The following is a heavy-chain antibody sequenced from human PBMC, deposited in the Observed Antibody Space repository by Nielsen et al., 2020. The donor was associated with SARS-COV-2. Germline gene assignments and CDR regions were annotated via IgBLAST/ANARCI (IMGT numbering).Heavy chain of an antibody. D-gene: IGHD6-19*01. V-gene: IGHV2-70*04. CDR3: ARDKQWLGTFDY. CDR1: GFSLSTSGMR. CDR2: IDWDDDK. Sequence: SAPTLVKPASSVTLTCTFSGFSLSTSGMRVSWIRQPPGKALEWLARIDWDDDKFYSTSLKTRLTISKDTSKNQVVLTMTNMDPVDTATYYCARDKQWLGTFDYWGQGTLVTVSS. J-gene: IGHJ4*02.